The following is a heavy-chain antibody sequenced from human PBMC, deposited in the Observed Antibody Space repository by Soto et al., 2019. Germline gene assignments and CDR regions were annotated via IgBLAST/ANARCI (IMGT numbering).Heavy chain of an antibody. CDR1: GYTFTSYD. CDR2: MNPNSGNT. CDR3: AREMTPRGMDV. Sequence: QVQLVQSGAEVKKPGASVKVSCKASGYTFTSYDINWVRQATGQGLEWMGWMNPNSGNTGYAQKFQXXVPMTRNTSLTTAYMELSSLRSEDTAVYYCAREMTPRGMDVWGQGTTVTVSS. J-gene: IGHJ6*02. V-gene: IGHV1-8*01.